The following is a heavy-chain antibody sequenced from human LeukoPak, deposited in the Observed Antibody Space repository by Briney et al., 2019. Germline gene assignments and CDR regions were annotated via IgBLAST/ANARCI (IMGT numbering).Heavy chain of an antibody. CDR2: ISTYNGNT. CDR1: DYSFTNYG. V-gene: IGHV1-18*01. CDR3: ARYGGITTIGTPEPFDY. J-gene: IGHJ4*02. D-gene: IGHD6-13*01. Sequence: ASVKVSCKASDYSFTNYGINWVRQAPGQGLEWMGWISTYNGNTNYAQKLQGRVTMTADTSTSTAYMELRSLRSDDTAVYYCARYGGITTIGTPEPFDYWGQGTLVTVSS.